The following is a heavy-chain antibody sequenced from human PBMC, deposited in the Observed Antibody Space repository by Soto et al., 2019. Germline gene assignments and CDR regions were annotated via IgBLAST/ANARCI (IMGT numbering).Heavy chain of an antibody. CDR1: GGSFSGYY. Sequence: SETLSLTCAVYGGSFSGYYWSWIRQPPGKGLEWIGEINHSGSTNYDPSLKSRVTISVDTSKNQFSLKRSSVTAADTAVYYCASSSFYLLYARAFDYWGQATLVTVPQ. D-gene: IGHD2-2*02. CDR2: INHSGST. V-gene: IGHV4-34*01. J-gene: IGHJ4*02. CDR3: ASSSFYLLYARAFDY.